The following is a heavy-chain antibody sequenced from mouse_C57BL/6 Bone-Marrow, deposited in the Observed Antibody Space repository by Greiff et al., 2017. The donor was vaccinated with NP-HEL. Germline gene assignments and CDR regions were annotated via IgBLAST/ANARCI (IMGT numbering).Heavy chain of an antibody. CDR1: GYTFTDYY. Sequence: VQLQQSGAELVRPGASVKLSCKASGYTFTDYYINWVKQRPGQGLEWIARIYPGSGNTYYNEKFKGKATLTAEKSSSTAYMQLSSLTSEDSAVYFCARRDPFITTEGGYFDVWGTGTTVTVSS. V-gene: IGHV1-76*01. CDR2: IYPGSGNT. J-gene: IGHJ1*03. D-gene: IGHD1-1*01. CDR3: ARRDPFITTEGGYFDV.